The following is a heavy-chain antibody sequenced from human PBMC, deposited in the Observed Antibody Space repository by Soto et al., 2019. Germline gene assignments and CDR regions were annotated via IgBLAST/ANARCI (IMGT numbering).Heavy chain of an antibody. CDR1: GYTFTSYG. D-gene: IGHD2-2*01. CDR2: ISNYNGNT. J-gene: IGHJ5*02. CDR3: ARGPRYCSSTTCFSGVTWFDP. Sequence: ASVKVSCKASGYTFTSYGMSWVRQAPGQGLEWMGWISNYNGNTNYAQKVQDRVTMTTDTSASTTYMELRSLRSDDTAVYYCARGPRYCSSTTCFSGVTWFDPWGQGTLVTVSS. V-gene: IGHV1-18*04.